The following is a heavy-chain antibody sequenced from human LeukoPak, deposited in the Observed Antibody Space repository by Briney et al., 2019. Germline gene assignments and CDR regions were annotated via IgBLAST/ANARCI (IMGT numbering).Heavy chain of an antibody. J-gene: IGHJ4*02. V-gene: IGHV4-31*03. CDR3: ARGGDGFYDSSGYYYT. D-gene: IGHD3-22*01. Sequence: SETLSLTCTVSGGSISSGGYYWSWIRQHPGKGLEWIGYIYYSGSAYYNPSLKSRVTISVDTSKNQFSLKLSSVTAADTAVYYCARGGDGFYDSSGYYYTWGQGTLVTVSS. CDR1: GGSISSGGYY. CDR2: IYYSGSA.